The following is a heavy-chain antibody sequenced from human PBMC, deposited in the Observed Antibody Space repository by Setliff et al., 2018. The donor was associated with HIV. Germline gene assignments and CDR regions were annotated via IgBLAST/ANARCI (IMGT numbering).Heavy chain of an antibody. Sequence: PGGSLRLSCTTSGFNFDFHAMSWFRQAPGKGLEWVSGISWNGKIIGYGDSVRGRFTISRDDAKNSLYLQMNSLRAEDTGLYYCAKAKWLPRNSFYYYMDVWGKGTTVTVSS. J-gene: IGHJ6*03. CDR1: GFNFDFHA. CDR3: AKAKWLPRNSFYYYMDV. CDR2: ISWNGKII. V-gene: IGHV3-20*04. D-gene: IGHD6-19*01.